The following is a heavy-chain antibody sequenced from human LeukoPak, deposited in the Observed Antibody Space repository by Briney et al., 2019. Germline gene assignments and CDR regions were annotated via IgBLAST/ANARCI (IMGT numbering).Heavy chain of an antibody. CDR2: IYYSGST. J-gene: IGHJ5*02. CDR3: ARQKTSPLGYCSGGSCYFNWFDP. CDR1: GGSISSSSYY. Sequence: SETLSLTCTVSGGSISSSSYYWGWIRQPPGKGLEWIGSIYYSGSTYYNPSLKSRVTISVDTSKNQFSLKLSSVTAADTAVYYCARQKTSPLGYCSGGSCYFNWFDPWGQGTLVTVSS. V-gene: IGHV4-39*01. D-gene: IGHD2-15*01.